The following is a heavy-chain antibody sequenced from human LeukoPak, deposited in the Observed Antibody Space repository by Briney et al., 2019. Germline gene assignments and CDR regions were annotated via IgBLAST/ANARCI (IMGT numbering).Heavy chain of an antibody. J-gene: IGHJ4*02. CDR1: GGSISSYY. CDR3: ARVTGYMIEDYFDY. Sequence: PSETLSLTCTVSGGSISSYYWSWIRQPAGKGLEWIGRIYISGSGGTNYNPSLKSRVTMSVDTSKNQFSLKLSSVTAADTAVYYCARVTGYMIEDYFDYWGQGTLVTVST. CDR2: IYISGSGGT. D-gene: IGHD3-22*01. V-gene: IGHV4-4*07.